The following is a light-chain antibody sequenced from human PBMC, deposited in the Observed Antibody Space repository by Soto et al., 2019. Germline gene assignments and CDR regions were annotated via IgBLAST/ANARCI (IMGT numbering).Light chain of an antibody. J-gene: IGKJ4*01. CDR1: QSVSNN. V-gene: IGKV3-15*01. Sequence: EIVMTQSPATLSVYPGERATLSCRASQSVSNNLAWYQQKPGQAPRLLIYGASTRATGIPARFSGSGSGTEFTLTISSLQSEDFAVYYCQQYNYWPPLTFGGGTKVDIK. CDR3: QQYNYWPPLT. CDR2: GAS.